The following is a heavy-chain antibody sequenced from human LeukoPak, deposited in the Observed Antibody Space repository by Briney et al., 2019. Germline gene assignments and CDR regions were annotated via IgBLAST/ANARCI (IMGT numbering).Heavy chain of an antibody. CDR3: ARLFGSGNHDNGDY. CDR1: GFTFSSYE. V-gene: IGHV3-72*01. CDR2: TRNKANSYTT. J-gene: IGHJ4*02. D-gene: IGHD3-10*01. Sequence: GGSLRLSCAASGFTFSSYEMNWVRQAPGKGLEWVGRTRNKANSYTTDYAASVKGRFTISRDDSKKSLYLQMNSLKTEDTAVYYCARLFGSGNHDNGDYWGQGTLVTVSS.